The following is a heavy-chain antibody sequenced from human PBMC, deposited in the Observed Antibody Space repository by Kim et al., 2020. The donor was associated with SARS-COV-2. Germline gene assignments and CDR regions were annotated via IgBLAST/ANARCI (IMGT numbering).Heavy chain of an antibody. CDR1: GYSFTSYW. Sequence: GESLKISCKGSGYSFTSYWIGWVRQMPGKGLEWMGIIYPGDSDTRYSPSFQGQVTISADKSISTAYLQWSSLKASDTAMYYCARLRLGRLLYGSGSPHQHYGMDVWGQGTTVTVSS. CDR2: IYPGDSDT. CDR3: ARLRLGRLLYGSGSPHQHYGMDV. J-gene: IGHJ6*02. D-gene: IGHD3-10*01. V-gene: IGHV5-51*01.